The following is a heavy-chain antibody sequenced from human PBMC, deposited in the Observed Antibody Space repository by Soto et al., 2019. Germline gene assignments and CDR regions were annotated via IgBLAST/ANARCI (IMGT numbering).Heavy chain of an antibody. CDR1: GGSISSGDYY. D-gene: IGHD3-16*02. CDR3: ARLYGLDAFDI. CDR2: IYYSGST. J-gene: IGHJ3*02. Sequence: SETLSLTCTVSGGSISSGDYYWSWIRQPPGKGLEWIGYIYYSGSTNYNPSLKSRVTISVDTSKNQFSLKLSSVTAADTAVYYCARLYGLDAFDIWGQGTTVTVSS. V-gene: IGHV4-61*08.